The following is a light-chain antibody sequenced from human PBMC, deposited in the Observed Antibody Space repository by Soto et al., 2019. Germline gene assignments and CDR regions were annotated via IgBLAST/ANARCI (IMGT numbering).Light chain of an antibody. Sequence: IVMTPSPGTLSVSPGQRATLSCRASQSINNNVAWYQQKPGQTPRLLIYGAFTRAAGIPARFSGSGSGTDFTLTISRLEPEDFAVYYCQQYGSSPGFTCGPGNKVDIK. CDR3: QQYGSSPGFT. CDR1: QSINNN. CDR2: GAF. V-gene: IGKV3-20*01. J-gene: IGKJ3*01.